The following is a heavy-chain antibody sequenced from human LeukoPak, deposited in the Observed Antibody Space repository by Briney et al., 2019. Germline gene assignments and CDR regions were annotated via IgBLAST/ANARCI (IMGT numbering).Heavy chain of an antibody. CDR3: ARYRYRGRYCSSTSCFTPQGVYFDY. V-gene: IGHV4-38-2*01. CDR1: GYSISSGYY. D-gene: IGHD2-2*02. J-gene: IGHJ4*02. Sequence: SETLSLTCAVSGYSISSGYYWGWIRQPPGKGLEWIGSIYHSGSTYYNPSLKSRLTISVDTSKNQFSLMRSSVTAADTAVYYCARYRYRGRYCSSTSCFTPQGVYFDYWGQGTLVTVSS. CDR2: IYHSGST.